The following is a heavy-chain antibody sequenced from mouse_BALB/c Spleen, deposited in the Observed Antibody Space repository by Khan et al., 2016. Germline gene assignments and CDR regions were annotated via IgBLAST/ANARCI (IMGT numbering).Heavy chain of an antibody. D-gene: IGHD2-1*01. J-gene: IGHJ2*01. Sequence: EVELVESGGGLVQPGGSLKLSCAASGFTLSSYGLSWVRQTPDKRLELIATINGNGGSTYYPDSVKGRFTISRDNAKNTLYLQMSSLKPEDTAMYYCAREERDYGNYLDSWGQGTTLPVSS. CDR3: AREERDYGNYLDS. CDR2: INGNGGST. V-gene: IGHV5-6-3*01. CDR1: GFTLSSYG.